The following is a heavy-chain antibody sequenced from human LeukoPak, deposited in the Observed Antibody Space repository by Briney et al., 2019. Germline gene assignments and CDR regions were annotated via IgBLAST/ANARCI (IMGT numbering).Heavy chain of an antibody. CDR3: AKDAGYSLEYFQH. D-gene: IGHD2-15*01. J-gene: IGHJ1*01. CDR1: GFTFDDYA. V-gene: IGHV3-9*01. CDR2: ISWNSGSI. Sequence: PGRSLRLSCAASGFTFDDYAMHWVRQAPGKGLEWVSGISWNSGSIGYADSVKGRFTISRDNAENSLYLQMNSLRAEDTALYYCAKDAGYSLEYFQHWGQGTLVTVSS.